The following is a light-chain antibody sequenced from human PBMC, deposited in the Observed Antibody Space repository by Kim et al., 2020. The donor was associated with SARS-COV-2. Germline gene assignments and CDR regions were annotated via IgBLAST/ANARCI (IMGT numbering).Light chain of an antibody. V-gene: IGKV3-20*01. Sequence: EIVLTQSPGTLSLSPGERATLSCRASQRVSSSYLAWYQQKPGQAPRLLIYGASSRATGIPDRFSGSGSGTDFTLTISRLEPEDFSVYYCQQYGSSTYTFGLWTLLDI. CDR3: QQYGSSTYT. CDR2: GAS. J-gene: IGKJ2*01. CDR1: QRVSSSY.